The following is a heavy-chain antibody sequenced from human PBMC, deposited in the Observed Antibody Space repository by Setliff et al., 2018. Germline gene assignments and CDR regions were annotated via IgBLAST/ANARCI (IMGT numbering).Heavy chain of an antibody. D-gene: IGHD1-1*01. V-gene: IGHV4-39*01. CDR1: GGSIINNNYY. CDR2: IYYSGTT. Sequence: SETLSLTCTVSGGSIINNNYYWGWIRQPPGKGLEWIGTIYYSGTTYYNPSLKSRVTISIDTSKNQFSLNLNSVTAADTAVYYCASRTTRPGGWFDFWGQGSLVTVS. CDR3: ASRTTRPGGWFDF. J-gene: IGHJ5*01.